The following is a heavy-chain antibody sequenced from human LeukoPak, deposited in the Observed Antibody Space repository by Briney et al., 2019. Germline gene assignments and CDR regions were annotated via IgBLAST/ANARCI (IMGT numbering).Heavy chain of an antibody. CDR3: ANRNSGWYFDY. CDR2: ISGSGGST. V-gene: IGHV3-23*01. D-gene: IGHD6-19*01. CDR1: GYTFTSYY. J-gene: IGHJ4*02. Sequence: SCKASGYTFTSYYMHWVRQAPGKGLEWVSAISGSGGSTYYADSVKGRFTISRDNSKNTLYLQMNSLRAEDTAVYYCANRNSGWYFDYWGQGTLVTVSS.